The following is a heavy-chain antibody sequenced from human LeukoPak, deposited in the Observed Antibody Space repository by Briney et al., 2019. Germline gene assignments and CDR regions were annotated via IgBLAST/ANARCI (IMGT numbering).Heavy chain of an antibody. D-gene: IGHD3-9*01. CDR1: GGSISSGSYY. CDR2: IYTSGST. CDR3: ARAGRYYDILTGYFVDNWFDP. V-gene: IGHV4-61*02. J-gene: IGHJ5*02. Sequence: SETLSLTCTVSGGSISSGSYYWGWIRQPAGKGLEWIGRIYTSGSTNYNPSLKSRVTISVDTSKNQFSLKLSSVTAADTAVYYCARAGRYYDILTGYFVDNWFDPWGQGTLVTVSS.